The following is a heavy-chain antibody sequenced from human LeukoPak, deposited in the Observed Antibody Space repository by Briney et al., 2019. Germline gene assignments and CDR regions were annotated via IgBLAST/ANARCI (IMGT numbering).Heavy chain of an antibody. V-gene: IGHV3-23*01. J-gene: IGHJ4*02. Sequence: GGSLRLSCAASGFTFSSYAMTWVRQAPGKGLEWVSGITNSGGSTYYADSVKGRLTISRDNSKNTLYLQMNSLRTEDTALYYCAKGNILTGPPDSWGQGTLVTVSS. CDR1: GFTFSSYA. CDR2: ITNSGGST. D-gene: IGHD3-9*01. CDR3: AKGNILTGPPDS.